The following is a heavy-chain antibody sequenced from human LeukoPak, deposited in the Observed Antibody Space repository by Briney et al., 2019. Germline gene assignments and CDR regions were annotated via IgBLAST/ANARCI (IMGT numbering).Heavy chain of an antibody. V-gene: IGHV3-21*01. CDR1: GFTFSSYS. CDR3: ARAHSSSWYSRWFDP. Sequence: GGSLRLYCAASGFTFSSYSMNWVRQAPGKGLEWISSISSSSSYIYYADSVKGRFTISRDNAKNSLYLQMNSLRAEDTAVNYCARAHSSSWYSRWFDPWGQGTLVTVSS. CDR2: ISSSSSYI. J-gene: IGHJ5*02. D-gene: IGHD6-13*01.